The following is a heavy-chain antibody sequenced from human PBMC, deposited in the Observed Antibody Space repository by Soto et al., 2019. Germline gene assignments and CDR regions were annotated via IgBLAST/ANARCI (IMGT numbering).Heavy chain of an antibody. D-gene: IGHD4-4*01. J-gene: IGHJ4*02. Sequence: ASVKVSCKPSGYTFTGYYIHWVRQAPGQGLDWMGWINPNSGATNYALKFQGRVTMTRDTSISAAYMELNSLTSDDTAVYYCARSRLTDYSIDYWGQGTLVTVSS. V-gene: IGHV1-2*02. CDR3: ARSRLTDYSIDY. CDR1: GYTFTGYY. CDR2: INPNSGAT.